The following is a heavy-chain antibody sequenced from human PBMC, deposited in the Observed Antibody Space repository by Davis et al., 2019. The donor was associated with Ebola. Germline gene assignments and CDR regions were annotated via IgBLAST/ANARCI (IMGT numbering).Heavy chain of an antibody. D-gene: IGHD1-26*01. Sequence: PGGSLRLSCAASGFTFSHSWMSWVRRAPGKGLEWVSTLGTSADTYYADSVKGRFTISRDNSKNTLYLQMNGLRVEDTAVYFCVKDTSNIWFDIWGQGTMITVSS. J-gene: IGHJ3*02. CDR1: GFTFSHSW. CDR2: LGTSADT. CDR3: VKDTSNIWFDI. V-gene: IGHV3-23*01.